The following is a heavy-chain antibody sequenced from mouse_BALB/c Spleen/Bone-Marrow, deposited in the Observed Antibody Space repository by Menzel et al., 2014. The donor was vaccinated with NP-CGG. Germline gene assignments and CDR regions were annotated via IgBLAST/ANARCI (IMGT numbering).Heavy chain of an antibody. Sequence: EVKLQESGAELVRSGASVKLSCTASGFNIKDFYMHWVKQRPEQGLEWIGWIDPENGDTEYAPKFQGKATMTADTSSNTAYLQLSSLTSEDTAVYYCNAEHGNYHYFDYWGQGTTLTVSS. CDR3: NAEHGNYHYFDY. CDR2: IDPENGDT. V-gene: IGHV14-4*02. D-gene: IGHD6-1*01. CDR1: GFNIKDFY. J-gene: IGHJ2*01.